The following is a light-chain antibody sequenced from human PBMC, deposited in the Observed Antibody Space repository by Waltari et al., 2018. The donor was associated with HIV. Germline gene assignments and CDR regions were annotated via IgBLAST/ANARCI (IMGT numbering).Light chain of an antibody. CDR3: GTWDSGLSPGQV. V-gene: IGLV1-51*01. Sequence: QSVLTQPPSVSAAPGQKVTISCAGSPSNIANSFVSWYQQLPGQAPTLIIYDDNKRPSGNRDRIAVSKSGTSATLTITGLQAGDEADYYCGTWDSGLSPGQVFGGGTRLTVL. CDR1: PSNIANSF. J-gene: IGLJ2*01. CDR2: DDN.